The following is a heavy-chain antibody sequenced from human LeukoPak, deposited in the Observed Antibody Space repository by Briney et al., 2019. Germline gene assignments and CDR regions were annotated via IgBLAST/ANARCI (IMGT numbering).Heavy chain of an antibody. V-gene: IGHV4-39*01. CDR3: ARLQPELDY. CDR2: IYYSGST. Sequence: PSETLSLTCTVSGGSISRSTYYWGWIRQPPGKGLEWIGNIYYSGSTYYNPSLKSRVTISVDTSKNQFSLKLSSVPAADTAVYYCARLQPELDYWGQGTLVTVSS. CDR1: GGSISRSTYY. J-gene: IGHJ4*02.